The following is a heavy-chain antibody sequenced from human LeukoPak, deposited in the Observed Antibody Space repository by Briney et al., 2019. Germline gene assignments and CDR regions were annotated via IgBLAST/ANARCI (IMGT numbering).Heavy chain of an antibody. J-gene: IGHJ4*02. CDR2: ISPIFGSS. CDR3: AREVQPHCSTTSCSGNY. D-gene: IGHD2-2*01. CDR1: GGTFSIYA. Sequence: ASVKVSCKASGGTFSIYAMNWVRQAPGQGLEWMGRISPIFGSSIYAQEFQGRITIITDQSTNMAYMELSSLRAEDTAVYYCAREVQPHCSTTSCSGNYWGQGTLVTVSS. V-gene: IGHV1-69*05.